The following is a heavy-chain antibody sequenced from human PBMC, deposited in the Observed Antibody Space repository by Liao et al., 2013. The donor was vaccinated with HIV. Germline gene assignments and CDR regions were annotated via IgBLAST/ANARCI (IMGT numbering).Heavy chain of an antibody. CDR2: INHSGST. J-gene: IGHJ4*02. CDR1: GGSISSGDYY. D-gene: IGHD2-15*01. Sequence: QVQLQESGPGLVKPSQTLSLTCTVSGGSISSGDYYWSWIRQPPGKGLEWIGEINHSGSTNYNPSLKSRVTISVDTSKNQFSLKLSSVTAADTAVYYCARVVVVAHGLTVDGEPNFDYWGQGTLVTVSS. V-gene: IGHV4-30-4*08. CDR3: ARVVVVAHGLTVDGEPNFDY.